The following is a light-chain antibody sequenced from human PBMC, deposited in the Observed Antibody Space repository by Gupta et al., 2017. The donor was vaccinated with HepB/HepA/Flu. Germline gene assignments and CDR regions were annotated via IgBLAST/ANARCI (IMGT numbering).Light chain of an antibody. J-gene: IGLJ2*01. CDR1: KLGDKY. V-gene: IGLV3-1*01. Sequence: SCALTQPPSVSVSPGKTASITCFGDKLGDKYACWYQQQPSQPPMLVIDEGSKRPAGTPGRFAGSNAGNTATLTIGGTQAMDEDDYYCQAWDSSTVVFGGGTKLTVL. CDR3: QAWDSSTVV. CDR2: EGS.